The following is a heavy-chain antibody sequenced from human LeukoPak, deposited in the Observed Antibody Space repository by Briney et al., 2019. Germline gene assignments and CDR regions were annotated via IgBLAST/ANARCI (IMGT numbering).Heavy chain of an antibody. J-gene: IGHJ5*02. D-gene: IGHD3-9*01. CDR1: GYTFTGYY. CDR3: ARDWDGYDILTGYYVRWFDP. CDR2: INPNSGGT. V-gene: IGHV1-2*02. Sequence: GASVKVSCKASGYTFTGYYMHWVRQAPGQGLEWMGWINPNSGGTNYAQKFQGRVTMTRDTSISTAYMELSRLRSDDTAVYYCARDWDGYDILTGYYVRWFDPWGQGTLVTVSS.